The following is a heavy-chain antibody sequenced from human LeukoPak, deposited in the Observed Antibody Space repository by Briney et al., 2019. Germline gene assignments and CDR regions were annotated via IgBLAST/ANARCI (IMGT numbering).Heavy chain of an antibody. D-gene: IGHD2-21*01. CDR2: IYHSGST. CDR1: GYSISSGYY. V-gene: IGHV4-38-2*02. Sequence: SETLSLTCTVSGYSISSGYYWGWIRQPPGKGLEWIGSIYHSGSTYYNPSLKSRVTISVDTSKNQFSLKLNSVTAADTAVYYCARSVHISAPFDVWGQGTLVTVSS. J-gene: IGHJ4*02. CDR3: ARSVHISAPFDV.